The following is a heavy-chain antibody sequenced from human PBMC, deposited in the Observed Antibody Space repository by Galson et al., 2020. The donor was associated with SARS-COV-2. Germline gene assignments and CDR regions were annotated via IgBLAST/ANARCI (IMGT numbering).Heavy chain of an antibody. Sequence: ASVKVSCTASGYTFTSYGFNWVRQAPAQGLEWMAWFRAYNGKSNYAQEFQDRVTMTTDTSTSAAYMELRSLRSDDTALYYCARTEGHNNYADYWGQGALVTVSS. CDR1: GYTFTSYG. V-gene: IGHV1-18*04. J-gene: IGHJ4*02. CDR3: ARTEGHNNYADY. D-gene: IGHD2-21*01. CDR2: FRAYNGKS.